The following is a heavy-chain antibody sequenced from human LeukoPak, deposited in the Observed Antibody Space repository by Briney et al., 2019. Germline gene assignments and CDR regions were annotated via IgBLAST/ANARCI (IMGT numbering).Heavy chain of an antibody. CDR1: GGSISSYY. J-gene: IGHJ4*02. V-gene: IGHV4-59*12. CDR2: IYYSGST. Sequence: PSETLSLTCTVSGGSISSYYWNWIRQPPGKGLEWIGYIYYSGSTYYNPSLKSRVTISVDTSKNQFSLKLSSVTAADTAVYYCARDLGYSYDYSIDYWGQGTLVTVSS. D-gene: IGHD5-18*01. CDR3: ARDLGYSYDYSIDY.